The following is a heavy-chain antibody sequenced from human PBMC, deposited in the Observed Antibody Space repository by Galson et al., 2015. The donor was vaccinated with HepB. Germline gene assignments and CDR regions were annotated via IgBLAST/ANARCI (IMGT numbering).Heavy chain of an antibody. Sequence: SLRLSCAASGFTFSSYSMNWVRQAPGKGLEWVSSISSSSSYIYYADSVKGRFTISRDNAKNSLYLQMNSLRAEDTAVYYCARDGIAVAWRYGTDVWGQGTTVTVSS. CDR3: ARDGIAVAWRYGTDV. CDR1: GFTFSSYS. D-gene: IGHD6-19*01. V-gene: IGHV3-21*01. CDR2: ISSSSSYI. J-gene: IGHJ6*02.